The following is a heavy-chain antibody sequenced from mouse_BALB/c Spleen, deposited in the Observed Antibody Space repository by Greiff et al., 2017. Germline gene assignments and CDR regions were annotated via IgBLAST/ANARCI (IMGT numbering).Heavy chain of an antibody. CDR3: AREHDYEGYAMDY. J-gene: IGHJ4*01. D-gene: IGHD2-4*01. CDR1: GFSLTSYG. CDR2: IWSGGST. V-gene: IGHV2-2*02. Sequence: QVQLQQSGPGLVQPSQSLSITCTVSGFSLTSYGVHWVRQSPGKGLEWLGVIWSGGSTDYNAAFISRLSISKDNSKSQVFFKMNSLQANDTAIYYCAREHDYEGYAMDYWGQGTSVTVSS.